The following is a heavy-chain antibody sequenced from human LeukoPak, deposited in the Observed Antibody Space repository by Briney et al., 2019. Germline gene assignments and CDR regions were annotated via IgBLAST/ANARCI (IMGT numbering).Heavy chain of an antibody. D-gene: IGHD3-9*01. CDR1: GGSFSGYY. J-gene: IGHJ4*02. Sequence: SETLSLTCAVYGGSFSGYYWSWIRQPPGKGLEWIGEINHSGSTNYNPSLKSRVTISVDTSKNQFSLKLSSVTAADTAVYYCARGSPITIRYFDWLLKYYFDYWGQGTLVIVSS. V-gene: IGHV4-34*01. CDR2: INHSGST. CDR3: ARGSPITIRYFDWLLKYYFDY.